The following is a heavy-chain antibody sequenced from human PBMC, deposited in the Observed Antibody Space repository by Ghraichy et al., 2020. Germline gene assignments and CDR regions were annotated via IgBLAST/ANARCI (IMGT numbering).Heavy chain of an antibody. J-gene: IGHJ6*03. Sequence: SETLSLTCAVYGGSFSDYYWSWFRQPPGKGLEWIGEINHSGSTNYNPSLKSRVTISVDTSKKQFSLKLTSVTAADTAVYYCVRGQTPFCSGGSCYGGPFYYMDVWGKGTTVTVSS. CDR3: VRGQTPFCSGGSCYGGPFYYMDV. CDR2: INHSGST. D-gene: IGHD2-15*01. CDR1: GGSFSDYY. V-gene: IGHV4-34*01.